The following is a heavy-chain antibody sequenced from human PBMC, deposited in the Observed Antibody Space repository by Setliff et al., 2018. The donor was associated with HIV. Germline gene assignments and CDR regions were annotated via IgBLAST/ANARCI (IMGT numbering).Heavy chain of an antibody. V-gene: IGHV3-48*01. CDR3: ARDLNWAFDY. CDR1: GFTFSTYP. D-gene: IGHD3-16*01. CDR2: LSADSSNK. J-gene: IGHJ4*02. Sequence: PGGSLRLSCSASGFTFSTYPMNWVRQAPGKGLQWVAHLSADSSNKDYADSVKGRFTISRDNAKNSLPLQMNSLRAEDTGVYYCARDLNWAFDYWGQGSLVTVSS.